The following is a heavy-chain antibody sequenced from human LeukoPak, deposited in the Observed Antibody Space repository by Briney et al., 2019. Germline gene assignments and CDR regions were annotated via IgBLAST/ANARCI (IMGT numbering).Heavy chain of an antibody. Sequence: GGSLRLSCAASGFTFSSYWMHWVRQAPGKGLVWVSRINTDGSSTTYADSVKGRFTISRDNAKNTLYLQTNSLRAEDTAVYYCARSDYGDAYWGQGTLVTVSS. CDR3: ARSDYGDAY. CDR1: GFTFSSYW. CDR2: INTDGSST. J-gene: IGHJ4*02. D-gene: IGHD4-17*01. V-gene: IGHV3-74*01.